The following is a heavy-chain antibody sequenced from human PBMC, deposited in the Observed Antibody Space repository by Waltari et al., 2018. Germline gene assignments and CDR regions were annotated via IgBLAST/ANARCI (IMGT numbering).Heavy chain of an antibody. V-gene: IGHV3-9*01. Sequence: EVQLVESGGGLVQPGSSLILSCILSGLPFDAYAMQWVRQAPGKGLEWVSGISWDSGKIGYADSVKGRFTISRDNAKNSLYLQMSSLRAEDTALYYCAKGPTSYEGFHIWGQGTMVTVSS. D-gene: IGHD5-12*01. CDR3: AKGPTSYEGFHI. CDR2: ISWDSGKI. CDR1: GLPFDAYA. J-gene: IGHJ3*02.